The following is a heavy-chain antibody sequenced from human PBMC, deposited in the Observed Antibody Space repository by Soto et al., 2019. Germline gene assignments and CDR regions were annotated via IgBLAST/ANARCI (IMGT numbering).Heavy chain of an antibody. J-gene: IGHJ6*02. V-gene: IGHV1-46*01. CDR3: ARDRPHTTIMVYADYYYYYGMDV. CDR1: GYTFTSYY. D-gene: IGHD2-8*01. Sequence: ASVKVSCKASGYTFTSYYMHRVRQAPGQGLEWMGIINPSGGSTSYAQKFQGRVTMTRDTSTSTVYMELSSLRSEDTAVYYCARDRPHTTIMVYADYYYYYGMDVWGQGTTVTVSS. CDR2: INPSGGST.